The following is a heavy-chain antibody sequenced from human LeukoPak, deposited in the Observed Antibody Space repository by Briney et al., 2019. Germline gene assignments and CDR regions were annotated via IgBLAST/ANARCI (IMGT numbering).Heavy chain of an antibody. D-gene: IGHD6-6*01. CDR2: IYYSGST. CDR1: GGSISSSSYY. V-gene: IGHV4-39*01. Sequence: SETLSLTCTVSGGSISSSSYYWGWLRQPPGKGLEWIASIYYSGSTYYNPSLKSRVTISVYTSKNQFSLKLSSVTAADTAVYYCTHSSSSGGFDYWGQGTLVTVSS. J-gene: IGHJ4*02. CDR3: THSSSSGGFDY.